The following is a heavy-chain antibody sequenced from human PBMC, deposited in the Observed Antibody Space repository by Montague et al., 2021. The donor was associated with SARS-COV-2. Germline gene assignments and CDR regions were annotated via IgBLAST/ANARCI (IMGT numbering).Heavy chain of an antibody. V-gene: IGHV3-30-3*01. J-gene: IGHJ3*02. CDR1: GFTFSRYA. D-gene: IGHD3-10*01. CDR3: ARAAQKQYVLLWFGELLHDAFDI. CDR2: ISYDGSNK. Sequence: SLRLSCAASGFTFSRYAMHWVRQAPGKGLEWVAVISYDGSNKYYADSVKGRFTISRDNSKNTLYLQMNSLSAEDTAVYYCARAAQKQYVLLWFGELLHDAFDIWGQGTMVTVSS.